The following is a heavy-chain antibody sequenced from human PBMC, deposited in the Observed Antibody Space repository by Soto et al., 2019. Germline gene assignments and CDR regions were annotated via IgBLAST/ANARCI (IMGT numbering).Heavy chain of an antibody. Sequence: GGSLILSCAAAGFTFGSYDMHWVRQATGKGLEWVSAIGPAGDTYYPGSVKGRFTISRENAKNSLYLLMNSLRAGDTAVYYCARAGFGSPFDYWGQGTLVTVSS. D-gene: IGHD3-16*01. J-gene: IGHJ4*02. CDR3: ARAGFGSPFDY. CDR2: IGPAGDT. CDR1: GFTFGSYD. V-gene: IGHV3-13*01.